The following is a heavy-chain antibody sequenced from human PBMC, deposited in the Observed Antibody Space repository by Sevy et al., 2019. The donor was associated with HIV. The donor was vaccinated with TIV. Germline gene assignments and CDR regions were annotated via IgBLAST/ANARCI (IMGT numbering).Heavy chain of an antibody. V-gene: IGHV3-48*03. CDR1: GFIFSSYE. J-gene: IGHJ4*02. D-gene: IGHD4-17*01. CDR2: ISQSGGTT. Sequence: GGSLRLSCAASGFIFSSYEMSWVRQAPGTGLEWVSHISQSGGTTYYSDSVKGRFTISRDNAKNSLYLQMNSLRADDTAIYYCARDLPPSATTVAHFDYWGQGTLVTVSS. CDR3: ARDLPPSATTVAHFDY.